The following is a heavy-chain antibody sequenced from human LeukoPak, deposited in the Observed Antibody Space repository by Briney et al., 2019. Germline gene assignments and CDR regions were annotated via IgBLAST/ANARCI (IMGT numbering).Heavy chain of an antibody. CDR2: IKSKTDGGTT. CDR1: GFTFSNAW. J-gene: IGHJ4*02. CDR3: TTDSRLGSIPVVY. D-gene: IGHD2-2*02. V-gene: IGHV3-15*01. Sequence: GGSLRLSCAASGFTFSNAWMSWVRQAPGKGLEWVGRIKSKTDGGTTDYAAPVKGRFTISGDDSKNTLYLQMNSLKTEDTAVYYCTTDSRLGSIPVVYWGQGTLVTVSS.